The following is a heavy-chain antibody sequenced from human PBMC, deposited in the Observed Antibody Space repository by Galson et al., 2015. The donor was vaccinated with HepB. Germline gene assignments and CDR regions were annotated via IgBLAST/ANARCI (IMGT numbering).Heavy chain of an antibody. CDR2: ISSSGSTI. D-gene: IGHD6-13*01. V-gene: IGHV3-48*03. Sequence: SLRLSCAASGFTFSSYEMNWVRQAPGKGLEWVSYISSSGSTIYYADSVKGRFTISGDNAKNSLYLQMNSLRAEDTAVYYCARGEEVDSSSWNYWGQGTLVTVSS. CDR1: GFTFSSYE. CDR3: ARGEEVDSSSWNY. J-gene: IGHJ4*02.